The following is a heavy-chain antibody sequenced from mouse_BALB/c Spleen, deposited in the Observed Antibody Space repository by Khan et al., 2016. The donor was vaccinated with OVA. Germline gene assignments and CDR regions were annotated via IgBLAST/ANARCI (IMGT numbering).Heavy chain of an antibody. CDR2: IDPANGKT. D-gene: IGHD1-2*01. V-gene: IGHV14-3*02. CDR1: GFNIKDTY. J-gene: IGHJ4*01. Sequence: GQLQQSGAELVKPGASVKLSCTGSGFNIKDTYIQWVKQRPEQGLEWIGRIDPANGKTIFDPKFQGKATITADTSSNPAYLHLSSLTSEDTVVYYCASSLLLDAMDYWGQGTSVTVSS. CDR3: ASSLLLDAMDY.